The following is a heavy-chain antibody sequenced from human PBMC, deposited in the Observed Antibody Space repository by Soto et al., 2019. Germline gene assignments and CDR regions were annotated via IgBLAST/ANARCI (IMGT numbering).Heavy chain of an antibody. CDR1: GFTFDDCG. CDR2: INWNGGST. J-gene: IGHJ3*02. Sequence: GGSLRLSCAASGFTFDDCGMSWVRQAPGKGLEWVSGINWNGGSTGYADSVKGRFTISRDNAKNSLYLQMNSLRAEDTALYYCARDIGGGVSHAFDIWGQGTMVTVSS. V-gene: IGHV3-20*04. D-gene: IGHD3-16*01. CDR3: ARDIGGGVSHAFDI.